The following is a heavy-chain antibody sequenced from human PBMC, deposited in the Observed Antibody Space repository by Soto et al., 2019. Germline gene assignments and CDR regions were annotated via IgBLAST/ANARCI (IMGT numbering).Heavy chain of an antibody. CDR1: GFTFSSFA. CDR2: IGSRGDST. D-gene: IGHD6-19*01. V-gene: IGHV3-23*01. J-gene: IGHJ4*02. CDR3: AKDLIYGYNSGRPFDS. Sequence: EVHLLESGGGLVQPGGSLRLSCAASGFTFSSFAMSWVRQAPGKGLEWVSAIGSRGDSTYYADSVKVRFTISRDNSKNTLYLQMNSLRAEDTAVYYCAKDLIYGYNSGRPFDSWGQGTLVTVSS.